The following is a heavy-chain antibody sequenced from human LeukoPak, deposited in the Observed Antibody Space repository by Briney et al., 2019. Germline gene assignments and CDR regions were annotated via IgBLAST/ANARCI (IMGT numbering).Heavy chain of an antibody. CDR2: FDPEDGET. CDR3: ATWGYCSSTSCYYWFDP. D-gene: IGHD2-2*01. V-gene: IGHV1-24*01. CDR1: GYTLTELS. Sequence: ASVKVSCKVSGYTLTELSMHWVRQAPGKGLEWMGGFDPEDGETIYAQKFQGRVTMTEDTSTDTAYMELSSLRSEDTAVYYCATWGYCSSTSCYYWFDPWGRGTLVTVSS. J-gene: IGHJ5*02.